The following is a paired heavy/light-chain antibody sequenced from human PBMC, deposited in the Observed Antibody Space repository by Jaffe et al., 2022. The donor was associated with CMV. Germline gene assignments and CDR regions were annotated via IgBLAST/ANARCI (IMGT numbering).Light chain of an antibody. V-gene: IGLV2-14*03. J-gene: IGLJ1*01. CDR2: DVT. CDR1: SSDVGGYNY. Sequence: QSALTQPASVSGSPGQSITISCTGTSSDVGGYNYVSWYQQHPGKAPKLMIFDVTNRPSGVSDRFSGSKSGNTASLTISGLQAEDEADYYCSSYTSSSTLLWVFGTGTKVTVL. CDR3: SSYTSSSTLLWV.
Heavy chain of an antibody. J-gene: IGHJ3*02. CDR1: GYTFTSYW. CDR3: ATRTPMVFPSISFDI. V-gene: IGHV5-51*01. Sequence: EVQLVQSGAEVKKPGESLKISCKGSGYTFTSYWIAWVRQMPGKGLEWMGIIHPGDSDTRYSPSFQGRVTISADKSISTSYLQWSSLKASDTAIYYCATRTPMVFPSISFDIWAQGTMVTVSS. D-gene: IGHD3-3*02. CDR2: IHPGDSDT.